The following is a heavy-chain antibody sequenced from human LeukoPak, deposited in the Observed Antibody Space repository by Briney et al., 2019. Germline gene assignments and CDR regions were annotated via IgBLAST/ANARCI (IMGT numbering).Heavy chain of an antibody. D-gene: IGHD5-18*01. V-gene: IGHV1-46*01. CDR2: LNPSGGGT. CDR3: ARGGGEDTGLIHDY. Sequence: ASVKVSCKASGYTFTSDYMHWVRQAPGQGLEWMGILNPSGGGTSYAQKFQGRVTMTRDTSTRTVYMELSSLRSEDTAVYYCARGGGEDTGLIHDYWGQGTLVTVSS. J-gene: IGHJ4*02. CDR1: GYTFTSDY.